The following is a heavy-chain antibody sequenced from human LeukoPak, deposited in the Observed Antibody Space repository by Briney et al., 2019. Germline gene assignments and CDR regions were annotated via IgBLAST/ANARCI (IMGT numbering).Heavy chain of an antibody. D-gene: IGHD3-10*01. CDR3: ARDRVWFGEPNYYYYYGMDV. CDR1: GGSISSYY. V-gene: IGHV4-59*01. CDR2: IYYSGST. J-gene: IGHJ6*02. Sequence: SETLSLTCTVSGGSISSYYWSWIRQPPGKGLEWIGYIYYSGSTNYNPSLKSRVTISVDTSKNQFSLKLSSVTAADTAVYYCARDRVWFGEPNYYYYYGMDVWGQGTTVTVSS.